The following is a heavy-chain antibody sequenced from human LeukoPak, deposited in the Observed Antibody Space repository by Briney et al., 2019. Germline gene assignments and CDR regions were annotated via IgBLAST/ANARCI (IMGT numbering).Heavy chain of an antibody. CDR2: FDPEDGET. CDR3: ATVGSNYVRWFDP. Sequence: ASVKVSCKVSGYTLTELSMHWVRQAPGKGLEWMGGFDPEDGETIYAQKFRGRVTMTEDTSTDTAYMELSSLRSEDTAVYYCATVGSNYVRWFDPWGQGTLVTVSS. J-gene: IGHJ5*02. V-gene: IGHV1-24*01. D-gene: IGHD4-11*01. CDR1: GYTLTELS.